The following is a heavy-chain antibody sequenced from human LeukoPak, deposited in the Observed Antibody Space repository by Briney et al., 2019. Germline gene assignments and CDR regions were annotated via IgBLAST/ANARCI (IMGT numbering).Heavy chain of an antibody. CDR3: ARHSKEQLVLCWFDP. D-gene: IGHD6-6*01. J-gene: IGHJ5*02. V-gene: IGHV3-11*01. CDR2: ISGSGRST. CDR1: GFIFSDYY. Sequence: GGSLRLSCAASGFIFSDYYMSWIRQAPGKGLEWVSYISGSGRSTYYADSVKGRFTISRDNAENSLYLQMNSLRVEDAAVYYCARHSKEQLVLCWFDPWGQGALVSVSS.